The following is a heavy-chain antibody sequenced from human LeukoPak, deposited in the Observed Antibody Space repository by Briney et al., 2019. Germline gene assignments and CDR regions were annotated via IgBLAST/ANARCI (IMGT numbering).Heavy chain of an antibody. CDR1: GVSFSDHY. CDR2: MFDSENT. J-gene: IGHJ4*02. Sequence: SETLSLTCTVSGVSFSDHYWGWIRQPPGKGLEWIGYMFDSENTKDNPSLKSRITLSADTSKNQYSLRLSSVTAADTAVYYCATIKRGSTFGYFDFWGQGILVTVSS. D-gene: IGHD5-18*01. CDR3: ATIKRGSTFGYFDF. V-gene: IGHV4-59*11.